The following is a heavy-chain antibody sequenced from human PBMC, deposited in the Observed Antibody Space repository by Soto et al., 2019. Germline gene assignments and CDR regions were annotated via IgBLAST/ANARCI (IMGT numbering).Heavy chain of an antibody. CDR2: ISYDGSNK. Sequence: QVQLVESGGGVVQPGRSLRLSCAASGFTFSSYAMHWVRQAPGKGLESVAVISYDGSNKYYADSVKGRFTISRDNSKNTLYLQMSGLRADDTAVYYCARELVLRYFDWSPSYSWFDPWGQGTLVTVSS. CDR3: ARELVLRYFDWSPSYSWFDP. J-gene: IGHJ5*02. V-gene: IGHV3-30-3*01. D-gene: IGHD3-9*01. CDR1: GFTFSSYA.